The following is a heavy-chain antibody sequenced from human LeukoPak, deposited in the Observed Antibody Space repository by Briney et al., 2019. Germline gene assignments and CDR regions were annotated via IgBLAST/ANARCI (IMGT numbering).Heavy chain of an antibody. V-gene: IGHV1-46*01. CDR1: GYTFTSYY. D-gene: IGHD3-22*01. CDR2: INPSGGST. Sequence: ASVKVSCKASGYTFTSYYMHWVRQAPGQGLEWMGIINPSGGSTSYAQKFQGRVTMTRDTPTSTVYMELSSLRSEDTAVYYCARDYYYDSSGYSPFDYWGQGTLVTVSS. CDR3: ARDYYYDSSGYSPFDY. J-gene: IGHJ4*02.